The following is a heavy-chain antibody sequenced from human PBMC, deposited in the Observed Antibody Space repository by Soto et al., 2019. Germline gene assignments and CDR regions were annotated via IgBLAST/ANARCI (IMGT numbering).Heavy chain of an antibody. CDR2: IYYSGST. Sequence: SETLSLTCTVSGGSISSSSYYWGWIRQPPGKGLEWIGSIYYSGSTYYNPSLKSRVTISVDTSKNQFSLKLSSVTAADTAVYYCARPRRLELREPGYNWFDPWGQGTLVTVSS. D-gene: IGHD1-7*01. V-gene: IGHV4-39*01. CDR1: GGSISSSSYY. J-gene: IGHJ5*02. CDR3: ARPRRLELREPGYNWFDP.